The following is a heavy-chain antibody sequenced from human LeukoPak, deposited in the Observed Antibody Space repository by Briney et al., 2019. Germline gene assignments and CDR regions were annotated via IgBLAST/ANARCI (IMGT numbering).Heavy chain of an antibody. Sequence: SETLSLTCTVSGGSISGFYWSWIRQPPGKGLEWIGYIYYTGSTNYNPSLKSRVTISVDTSKSQFSLKLSSVTAADTAVYYCARGVVAAPQTFDYWGQGTLVAVSS. D-gene: IGHD2-15*01. CDR1: GGSISGFY. CDR3: ARGVVAAPQTFDY. CDR2: IYYTGST. J-gene: IGHJ4*02. V-gene: IGHV4-59*01.